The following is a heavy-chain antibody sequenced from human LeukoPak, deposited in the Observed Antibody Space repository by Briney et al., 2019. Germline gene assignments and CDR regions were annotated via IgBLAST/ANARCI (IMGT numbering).Heavy chain of an antibody. J-gene: IGHJ4*02. CDR2: ISGSGDTT. Sequence: GGSLRLSCAVSGFTFSSYAMSWVRQAPGKGLEWVSGISGSGDTTNYADSVKGQFIISRDNSKNILYLQMNSLRAEDTAVYFCAKPGSISRYCTNGLCDDFDYWGQGTLVTVSS. D-gene: IGHD2-8*01. CDR1: GFTFSSYA. CDR3: AKPGSISRYCTNGLCDDFDY. V-gene: IGHV3-23*01.